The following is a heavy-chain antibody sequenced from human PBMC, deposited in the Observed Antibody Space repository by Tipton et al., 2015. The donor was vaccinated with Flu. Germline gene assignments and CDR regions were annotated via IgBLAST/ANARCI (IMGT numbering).Heavy chain of an antibody. Sequence: TLSLTCTVSGGSISSYYWSWIRQPPGKGLEWIGYIYYSGSTNYNPSLKSRVTISVDTSKNQFSLKLSSVTAADTAVYYCARREGSSGWFGMDVRGQGTTVTVSS. CDR1: GGSISSYY. D-gene: IGHD6-19*01. J-gene: IGHJ6*02. V-gene: IGHV4-59*08. CDR3: ARREGSSGWFGMDV. CDR2: IYYSGST.